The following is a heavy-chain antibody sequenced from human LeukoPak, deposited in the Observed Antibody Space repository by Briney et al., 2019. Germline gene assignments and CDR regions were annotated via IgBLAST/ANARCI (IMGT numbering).Heavy chain of an antibody. D-gene: IGHD5-12*01. J-gene: IGHJ4*02. CDR2: IYYSGST. CDR3: ARRSRSGYDSFDY. Sequence: SETLSLTCTDSGGSISSYYWSWIRQPPGKGLEWIGYIYYSGSTNYNPSLKSRVTISVDTSKNQFSLKLSSVTAADTAVYYCARRSRSGYDSFDYWGQGTLVTVSS. CDR1: GGSISSYY. V-gene: IGHV4-59*08.